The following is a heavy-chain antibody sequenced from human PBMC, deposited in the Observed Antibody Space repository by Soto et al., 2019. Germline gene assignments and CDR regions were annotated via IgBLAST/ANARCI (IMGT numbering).Heavy chain of an antibody. CDR1: GGSFSGYH. CDR3: ARDLIAASLRYYYGLDV. CDR2: INHGGGT. D-gene: IGHD6-6*01. Sequence: PSETLSLTCAVYGGSFSGYHWSWIRQPPGKGLEWIGEINHGGGTNYNPSLKSRVTISLDTSKNQFSLNLTSVTAADTAVYYCARDLIAASLRYYYGLDVWGPGTTVTVYS. J-gene: IGHJ6*02. V-gene: IGHV4-34*01.